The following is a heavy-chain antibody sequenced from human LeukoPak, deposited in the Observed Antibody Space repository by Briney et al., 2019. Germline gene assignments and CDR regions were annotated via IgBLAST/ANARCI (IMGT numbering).Heavy chain of an antibody. D-gene: IGHD6-19*01. CDR2: IWYDGSQK. CDR3: ERLYNSGWADY. Sequence: PGRSLRLSCAASGYTFSSHGMYWVRQAPGKGLEWVALIWYDGSQKYYADSVKGRFTISRDNSKNTLSLQMDSLRAEDTAVYFCERLYNSGWADYWGQGTLVTVSS. V-gene: IGHV3-33*01. J-gene: IGHJ4*02. CDR1: GYTFSSHG.